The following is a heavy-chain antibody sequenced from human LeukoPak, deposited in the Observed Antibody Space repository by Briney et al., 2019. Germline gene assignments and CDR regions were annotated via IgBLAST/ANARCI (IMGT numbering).Heavy chain of an antibody. CDR3: ANSPRYCSGGSCSAPPYY. CDR2: IDPSDSYT. D-gene: IGHD2-15*01. Sequence: GESLKISCKGSGYSFTSYWISWVRQMPGKGLEWMGRIDPSDSYTNYSPSFQGHVTISADKSISTAYLQWSSPKASDTAMYYCANSPRYCSGGSCSAPPYYWGQGTLVTVSS. J-gene: IGHJ4*02. CDR1: GYSFTSYW. V-gene: IGHV5-10-1*01.